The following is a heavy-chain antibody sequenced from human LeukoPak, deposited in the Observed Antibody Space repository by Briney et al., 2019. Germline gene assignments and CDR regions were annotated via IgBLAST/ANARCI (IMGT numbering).Heavy chain of an antibody. CDR1: GGSIRNYY. V-gene: IGHV4-59*08. D-gene: IGHD3-9*01. CDR2: IYYSGST. J-gene: IGHJ5*02. Sequence: SETLSLTCIVSGGSIRNYYWSWIRQPPGKGLEWIGNIYYSGSTNYNASLKSRVIISVDTTKTQFSLKLSSVTATDTAVYYCAKTFDILTGYAVFDPWGQGTLVTVSS. CDR3: AKTFDILTGYAVFDP.